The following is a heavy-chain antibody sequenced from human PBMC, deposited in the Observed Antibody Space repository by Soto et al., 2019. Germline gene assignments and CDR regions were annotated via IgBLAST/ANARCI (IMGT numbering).Heavy chain of an antibody. D-gene: IGHD2-15*01. Sequence: EVQLAESGGGLVQPGGSLRLSCVASGFTFRGYWMHWIRQVPGKGLIWVSRINGDGSYTNYADSVKGRFTISRDNAKNTLYLQMNSLRAEDTAVYYCATERGGYSSDYWGQGTLVTVSS. CDR1: GFTFRGYW. V-gene: IGHV3-74*01. J-gene: IGHJ4*02. CDR2: INGDGSYT. CDR3: ATERGGYSSDY.